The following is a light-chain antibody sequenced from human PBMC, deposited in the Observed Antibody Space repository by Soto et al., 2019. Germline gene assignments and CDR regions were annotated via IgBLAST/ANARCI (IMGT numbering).Light chain of an antibody. CDR1: QTISSW. CDR2: KAS. Sequence: DIQLTQSPSTLSGSVGDSVTCTCRASQTISSWLAWYQQKPGKAPKLLIYKASTLKSGVPSRFSGSGSGTEFTLTISSLQPDDFATYYCQQRNIWPPVTFGQGTRLEIK. CDR3: QQRNIWPPVT. V-gene: IGKV1-5*03. J-gene: IGKJ5*01.